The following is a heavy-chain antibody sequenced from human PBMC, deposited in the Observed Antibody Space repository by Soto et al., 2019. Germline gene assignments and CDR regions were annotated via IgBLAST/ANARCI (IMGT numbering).Heavy chain of an antibody. Sequence: QVQLQESGPGLVKPSETLSLTCTVSGGSISSYYWSWIRQPPGKGLEWIGYIYYSGSTNYNPSLKSRVTISVDTSKNQFSLKLSSVTAADPAVYYCARHGDYGDFILYFDYWGQGTLVTVSS. D-gene: IGHD4-17*01. J-gene: IGHJ4*02. CDR2: IYYSGST. CDR3: ARHGDYGDFILYFDY. V-gene: IGHV4-59*08. CDR1: GGSISSYY.